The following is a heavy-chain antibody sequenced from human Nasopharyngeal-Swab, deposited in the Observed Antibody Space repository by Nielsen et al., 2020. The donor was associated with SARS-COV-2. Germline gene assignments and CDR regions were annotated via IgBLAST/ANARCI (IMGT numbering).Heavy chain of an antibody. V-gene: IGHV3-7*01. CDR3: ARDVGGRDNY. Sequence: GESLKISCVGTGFTFSSFWMNWVRQAPGKGLEWVANINGDGSARFYVDSVRGRFTVSRDNAKNSLYLQMNNLRVEDTALYYCARDVGGRDNYWGQGALVTVSS. D-gene: IGHD2-15*01. J-gene: IGHJ4*02. CDR2: INGDGSAR. CDR1: GFTFSSFW.